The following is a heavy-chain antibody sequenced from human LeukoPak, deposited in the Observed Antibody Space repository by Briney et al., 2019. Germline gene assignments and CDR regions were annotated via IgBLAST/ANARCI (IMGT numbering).Heavy chain of an antibody. CDR2: INHSGST. CDR3: ARVEMATIDAFDI. D-gene: IGHD5-12*01. CDR1: GGSFSGYY. V-gene: IGHV4-34*01. J-gene: IGHJ3*02. Sequence: SETLSLTCAVYGGSFSGYYWSWIRQPPGKGLEWIGEINHSGSTNYNPSLKSRVTISVDTSKNQFSLKLSSVTAADTAAYYCARVEMATIDAFDIWGQGTMVTVSS.